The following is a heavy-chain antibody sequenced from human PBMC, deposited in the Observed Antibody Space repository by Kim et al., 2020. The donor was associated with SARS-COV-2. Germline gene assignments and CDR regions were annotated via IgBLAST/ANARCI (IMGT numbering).Heavy chain of an antibody. V-gene: IGHV3-7*04. J-gene: IGHJ4*02. Sequence: SVKGRFTISRDNAKNSLYLQMNSLRAEDTAVYYCARDGRRGQWLVRPADYWGQGTLVTVSS. CDR3: ARDGRRGQWLVRPADY. D-gene: IGHD6-19*01.